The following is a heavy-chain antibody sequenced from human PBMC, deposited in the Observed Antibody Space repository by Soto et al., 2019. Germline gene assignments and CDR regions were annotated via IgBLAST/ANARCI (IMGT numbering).Heavy chain of an antibody. CDR1: GYTFTNHS. CDR2: ISPHNGNT. D-gene: IGHD3-10*01. Sequence: ASVKVSCKAAGYTFTNHSMHWVRQAPGQGLEWMGRISPHNGNTNYAQKLQGRVTMTRDTSTSTAYMELRSLRSDDTAVYYCARDYYYGSGHRYGMDVWGQGTTVTVSS. V-gene: IGHV1-18*04. CDR3: ARDYYYGSGHRYGMDV. J-gene: IGHJ6*02.